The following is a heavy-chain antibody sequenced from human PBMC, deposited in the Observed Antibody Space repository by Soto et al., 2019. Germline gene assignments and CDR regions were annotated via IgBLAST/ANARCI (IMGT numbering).Heavy chain of an antibody. CDR2: IYYSGST. CDR3: ARIRYFDWLYYFDY. J-gene: IGHJ4*02. Sequence: PSETLSLTCTVSGGSISSYYWSWIRQPPGKGLEWIGYIYYSGSTNYNPSLKSRVTISVDTSKNQFSLKLSSVTAADTAVYYCARIRYFDWLYYFDYWGKETLVTVSS. D-gene: IGHD3-9*01. CDR1: GGSISSYY. V-gene: IGHV4-59*01.